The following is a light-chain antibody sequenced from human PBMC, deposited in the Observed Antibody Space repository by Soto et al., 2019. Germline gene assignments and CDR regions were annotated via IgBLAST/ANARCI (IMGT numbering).Light chain of an antibody. V-gene: IGKV1-39*01. J-gene: IGKJ1*01. CDR1: QRISTY. CDR2: AAS. CDR3: QECYSSPRR. Sequence: DIQMTQSPSTLSAGVGDRVTITCRASQRISTYLNWYQQKPGKAPTLLIYAASSLQSGVPSRFSGGGSGTDFTLTINTLQPEDFATYFCQECYSSPRRFGQGTKVDIK.